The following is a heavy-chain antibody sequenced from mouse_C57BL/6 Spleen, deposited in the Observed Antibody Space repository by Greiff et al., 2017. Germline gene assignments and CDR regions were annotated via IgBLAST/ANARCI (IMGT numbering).Heavy chain of an antibody. J-gene: IGHJ1*03. Sequence: QVQLQQSGAELVRPGASVKLSCKASGYTFTAYYINWVKQRPGQGLEWIARIYPGSGNTYYNEKFKGKATLTAEKSSSTAYMQLSSLTSEDYAVYLCARGSHCYGGSFWYFDVWGKGTTVTVSS. CDR2: IYPGSGNT. D-gene: IGHD1-1*01. CDR1: GYTFTAYY. V-gene: IGHV1-76*01. CDR3: ARGSHCYGGSFWYFDV.